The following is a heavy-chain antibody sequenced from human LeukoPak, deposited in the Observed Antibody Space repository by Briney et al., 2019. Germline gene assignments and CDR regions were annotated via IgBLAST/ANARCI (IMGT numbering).Heavy chain of an antibody. D-gene: IGHD3-10*01. CDR2: IYYSGST. J-gene: IGHJ3*02. CDR1: GGSISSYY. CDR3: ARAMKQFRDDAFDI. V-gene: IGHV4-59*13. Sequence: SETLSLTCTVSGGSISSYYWSWIRQPPGKGLEWIGYIYYSGSTNYNPSLKSRVTISVDTSKNQLSLKLSSVTAADTAVYYCARAMKQFRDDAFDIWGQGTMVTVSS.